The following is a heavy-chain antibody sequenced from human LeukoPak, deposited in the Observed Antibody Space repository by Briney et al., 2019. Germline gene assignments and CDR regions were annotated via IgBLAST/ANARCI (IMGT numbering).Heavy chain of an antibody. CDR3: ARSGVYIVAMYYFDY. D-gene: IGHD5-12*01. CDR1: GGSISSSSYY. CDR2: IYYSGST. J-gene: IGHJ4*02. V-gene: IGHV4-39*01. Sequence: ASETLSLTCTVSGGSISSSSYYWGWIRQPPGKGLEWIGSIYYSGSTYYNPSLKSRVTISVDTSKNQFSLKLSSVTAADTAVYYCARSGVYIVAMYYFDYWGQGTLVTVSS.